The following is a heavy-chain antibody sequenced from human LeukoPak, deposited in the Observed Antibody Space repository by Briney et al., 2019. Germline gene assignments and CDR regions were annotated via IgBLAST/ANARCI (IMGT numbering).Heavy chain of an antibody. Sequence: GGSLRLSCAASGFPFSSYAMSWVRQAPGKGLEWVSTISNSDDSTYYADSVKGRFTISRDNSKNTVYLQMNSLRAEDTAVYYCAKGGSYRSQPYFDYWGQGTPVTVSS. CDR1: GFPFSSYA. D-gene: IGHD3-16*02. CDR2: ISNSDDST. J-gene: IGHJ4*02. V-gene: IGHV3-23*01. CDR3: AKGGSYRSQPYFDY.